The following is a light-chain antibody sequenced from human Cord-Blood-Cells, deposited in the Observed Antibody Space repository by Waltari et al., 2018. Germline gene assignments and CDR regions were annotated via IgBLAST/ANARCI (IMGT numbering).Light chain of an antibody. Sequence: DTQTTQSPSTLSASVAHRLTIPCLAGHSISSGSAWDWQKPGKAPKVLIYKASSLESGVPSRFSGSGSGTEFTLTISSLQPDDFATYYCQQYNSYSYSFGQGTKLEIK. CDR2: KAS. CDR3: QQYNSYSYS. J-gene: IGKJ2*03. V-gene: IGKV1-5*03. CDR1: HSISSG.